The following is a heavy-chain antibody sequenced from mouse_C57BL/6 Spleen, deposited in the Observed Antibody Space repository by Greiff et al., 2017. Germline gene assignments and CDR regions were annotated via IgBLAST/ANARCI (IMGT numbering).Heavy chain of an antibody. Sequence: QVQLKESGAELVRPGASVTLSCKASGYTFTDYEMHWVKQTPVHGLEWIGAIDPETGGTAYNQKFKGKAILTADKSSSTAYMELRSLTSEDSAVYYCTRSGYSNPMDYWGQGTSVTVSS. V-gene: IGHV1-15*01. CDR3: TRSGYSNPMDY. CDR2: IDPETGGT. D-gene: IGHD2-5*01. J-gene: IGHJ4*01. CDR1: GYTFTDYE.